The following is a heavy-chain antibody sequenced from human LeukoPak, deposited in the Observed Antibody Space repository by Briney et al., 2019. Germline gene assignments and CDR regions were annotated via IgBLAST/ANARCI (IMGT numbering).Heavy chain of an antibody. D-gene: IGHD3-10*01. CDR3: ARHRITMVRGVPQVNWFDP. J-gene: IGHJ5*02. CDR2: IFYSGST. V-gene: IGHV4-39*01. CDR1: SGSISTSNYY. Sequence: SETLSLTCTVSSGSISTSNYYWGWVRQPPGKALEWIGNIFYSGSTYYSPSLKSRVTISLDTSRNQFSLKLSSVTAADTAVYYCARHRITMVRGVPQVNWFDPWGQGTLVTVSS.